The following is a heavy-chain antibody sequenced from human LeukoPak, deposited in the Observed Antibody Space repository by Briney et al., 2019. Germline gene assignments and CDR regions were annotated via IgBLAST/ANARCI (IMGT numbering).Heavy chain of an antibody. D-gene: IGHD4-17*01. J-gene: IGHJ6*03. V-gene: IGHV1-69*13. Sequence: SVKVSCKASGGTFSSYAISWVRQAPGQGLEWMGGIIPIFGTANYAQKFQGRVTITADESTSTAYMELSSLRSEDTAVYYCAFSPGDYGDYVGYYYYYYMDVWGKGTTVTVSS. CDR3: AFSPGDYGDYVGYYYYYYMDV. CDR1: GGTFSSYA. CDR2: IIPIFGTA.